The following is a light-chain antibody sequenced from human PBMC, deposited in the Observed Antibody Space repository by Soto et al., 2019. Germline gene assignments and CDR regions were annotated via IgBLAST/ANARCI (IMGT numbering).Light chain of an antibody. V-gene: IGKV1-39*01. J-gene: IGKJ2*02. CDR1: QSIDFY. CDR3: QQSYLPSRT. Sequence: DIQMTQSPSSLSASVGDRDTIACRASQSIDFYLNWYQQKPGKAPKLLINAASSLQGGVPSRFSGSGSGTDFTLTISSLQPEDSATYYCQQSYLPSRTFGQGTKLEIK. CDR2: AAS.